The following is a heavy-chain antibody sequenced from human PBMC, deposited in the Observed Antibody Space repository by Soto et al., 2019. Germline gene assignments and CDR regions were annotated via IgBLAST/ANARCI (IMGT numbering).Heavy chain of an antibody. V-gene: IGHV1-24*01. CDR2: FDPEDGET. J-gene: IGHJ5*02. D-gene: IGHD2-15*01. Sequence: ASVKVSCKASGGTFSSYAISWVRQAPGQGLEWMGVFDPEDGETIYAQKFQGRVTMTEDTSTDTAYMELSSLRSEDTAVYYCATVYCSGGSCYSERWFDPWGQGTLVTVSS. CDR3: ATVYCSGGSCYSERWFDP. CDR1: GGTFSSYA.